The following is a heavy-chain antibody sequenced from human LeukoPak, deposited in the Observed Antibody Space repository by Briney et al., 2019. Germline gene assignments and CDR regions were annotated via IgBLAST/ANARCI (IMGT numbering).Heavy chain of an antibody. J-gene: IGHJ3*02. V-gene: IGHV3-53*01. Sequence: GGSLRLSCAASGFTVSSNYMSWVRQAPGKGLEWVSVIYSGGSTYYADSVKGRFTISRDNSKNTLYLQMNSLRVEDTAVYYCARDLGFTVTADYSGFDIWGQGTMVTVSS. CDR3: ARDLGFTVTADYSGFDI. CDR1: GFTVSSNY. D-gene: IGHD4-17*01. CDR2: IYSGGST.